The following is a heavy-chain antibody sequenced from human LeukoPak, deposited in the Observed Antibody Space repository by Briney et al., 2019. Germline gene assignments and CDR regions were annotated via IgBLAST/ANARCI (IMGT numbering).Heavy chain of an antibody. CDR3: ARQGEYGSVNRFDP. CDR1: VGTFRSYA. CDR2: ITPIFGTA. J-gene: IGHJ5*02. Sequence: GSSVKVSCKTSVGTFRSYAISWVRQAPGHGLEWMGGITPIFGTANYAQKFQGRVTSTPDKSTSTANMELSSLRSEDTAVYYWARQGEYGSVNRFDPWGQGTLVTVSS. V-gene: IGHV1-69*06. D-gene: IGHD3-10*01.